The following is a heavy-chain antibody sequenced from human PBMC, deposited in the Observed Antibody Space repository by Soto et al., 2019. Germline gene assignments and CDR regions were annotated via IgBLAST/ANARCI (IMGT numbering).Heavy chain of an antibody. D-gene: IGHD1-1*01. CDR2: INESGST. V-gene: IGHV4-34*01. J-gene: IGHJ4*02. CDR1: GQSFSGHS. CDR3: ARGSGIVALPGELEDVKYDY. Sequence: QVQLQQWGAGLVKPSETLSLSCAVYGQSFSGHSWAWIRQPPGKGLEWIGEINESGSTYYNPSLQSRVTISTDTSNNQFSLKLSSVSAADTAAYFCARGSGIVALPGELEDVKYDYWGQGTLVNVSS.